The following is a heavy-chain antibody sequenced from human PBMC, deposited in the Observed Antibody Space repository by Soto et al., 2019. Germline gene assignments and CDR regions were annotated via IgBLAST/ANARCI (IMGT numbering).Heavy chain of an antibody. V-gene: IGHV3-23*01. Sequence: QPGGSLRLSCVASGFTFRSYAMSWVRQAPGKGLEWVSAISSGGGSTYYSDSVKGRFTISRDNSKNTLYLQMNSLGGEDTAEYYCGRYCSDTRCQERYFDYWGQGTLVTVSS. CDR2: ISSGGGST. CDR1: GFTFRSYA. J-gene: IGHJ4*02. CDR3: GRYCSDTRCQERYFDY. D-gene: IGHD2-15*01.